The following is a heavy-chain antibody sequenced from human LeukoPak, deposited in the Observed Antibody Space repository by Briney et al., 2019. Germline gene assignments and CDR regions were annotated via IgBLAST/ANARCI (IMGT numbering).Heavy chain of an antibody. CDR1: GGSIGSSNW. J-gene: IGHJ5*02. CDR3: ARGAVGYCSGGSCYGNDLNWFDP. CDR2: IYHSGST. Sequence: SGTLSLTCAVSGGSIGSSNWWSWVRQPPGKGLEWIGEIYHSGSTNYNPSLKSLFTISVDKSKNQFSLKLRSVTAADTAVYYCARGAVGYCSGGSCYGNDLNWFDPWGQGTLVTVSS. V-gene: IGHV4-4*02. D-gene: IGHD2-15*01.